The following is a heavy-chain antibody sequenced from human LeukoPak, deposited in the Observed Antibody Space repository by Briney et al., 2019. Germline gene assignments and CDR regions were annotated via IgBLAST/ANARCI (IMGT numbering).Heavy chain of an antibody. D-gene: IGHD1-26*01. Sequence: QSGRSLRLSCAASGFTFSSYWMNWVRQAPGKGLEWVANIKQDGSEKYYVDSVKGRFTISRDNAKSSLFLQMNSLRAEDTAVYYCARTEGVGATTFFPGWAFDIWGQGTMVTVSS. CDR1: GFTFSSYW. CDR3: ARTEGVGATTFFPGWAFDI. J-gene: IGHJ3*02. V-gene: IGHV3-7*01. CDR2: IKQDGSEK.